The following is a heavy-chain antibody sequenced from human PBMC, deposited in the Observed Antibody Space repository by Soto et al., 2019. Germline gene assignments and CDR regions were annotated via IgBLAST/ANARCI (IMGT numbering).Heavy chain of an antibody. J-gene: IGHJ4*02. V-gene: IGHV4-39*01. D-gene: IGHD4-17*01. CDR3: VSQRTTVPTQAYFDY. Sequence: SETLSLTCTVSGGSVTNSSYYWGWIRRSPGKGLEWIGSVYYRGRSYSKSSVKSRVTISVDTSKNRFSLSLNSVTASDTAVYFCVSQRTTVPTQAYFDYWGPGALVTVSS. CDR1: GGSVTNSSYY. CDR2: VYYRGRS.